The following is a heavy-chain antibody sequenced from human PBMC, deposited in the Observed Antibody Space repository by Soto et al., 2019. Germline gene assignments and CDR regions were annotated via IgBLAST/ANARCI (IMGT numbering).Heavy chain of an antibody. CDR2: IDPSDSYT. J-gene: IGHJ6*02. Sequence: GESLKISCKGSGYSFTSYWISWVRQMPGKGLEWMGRIDPSDSYTNYSPSFQGHVTISADKSISTAYLQWSSLKASDPAMYYCPRKVGQLTRYVCGQGTTVTDSS. CDR1: GYSFTSYW. CDR3: PRKVGQLTRYV. D-gene: IGHD1-1*01. V-gene: IGHV5-10-1*01.